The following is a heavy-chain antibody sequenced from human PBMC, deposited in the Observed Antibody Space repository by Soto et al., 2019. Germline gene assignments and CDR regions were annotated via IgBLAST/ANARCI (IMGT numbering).Heavy chain of an antibody. CDR3: ARGSGYYSWDEY. D-gene: IGHD3-22*01. CDR1: GYTFTSYA. J-gene: IGHJ4*02. V-gene: IGHV1-3*05. Sequence: QVQLVQSGAEEKKPGASVKVSCKASGYTFTSYAMHWVRQAPGQRLEWMGWINAGNGNTKYSQKFQGRVTITRDTSASTAYMELSSLRSEDTAVYCCARGSGYYSWDEYWGQGPLVTVS. CDR2: INAGNGNT.